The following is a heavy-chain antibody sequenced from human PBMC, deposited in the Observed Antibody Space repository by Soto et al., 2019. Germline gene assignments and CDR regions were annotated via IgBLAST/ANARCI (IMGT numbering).Heavy chain of an antibody. V-gene: IGHV1-3*04. CDR2: INTGNGDT. CDR3: AKDSSWADY. D-gene: IGHD6-13*01. Sequence: ASVKVSCKASGYTFTGYSIHWVRQAPGQRLEWMGWINTGNGDTKSSQNFQGRVTFTRDTSASTAYMELSSLRSEDTAVYYCAKDSSWADYWGQGTLVTVS. CDR1: GYTFTGYS. J-gene: IGHJ4*02.